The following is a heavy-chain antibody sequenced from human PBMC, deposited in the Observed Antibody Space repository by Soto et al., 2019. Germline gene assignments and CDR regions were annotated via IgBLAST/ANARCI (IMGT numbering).Heavy chain of an antibody. D-gene: IGHD4-4*01. CDR1: GGSISSSSYY. CDR3: ARLRREEMATVRYFDL. V-gene: IGHV4-39*01. CDR2: IYYSGST. J-gene: IGHJ2*01. Sequence: SETLSLTCTVSGGSISSSSYYWGWIRQPPGKGLEWIGSIYYSGSTYYNPSLKSRVTISVDTSKNQFSLKLSSVTAADTAVYYCARLRREEMATVRYFDLWGRGTLVTVSS.